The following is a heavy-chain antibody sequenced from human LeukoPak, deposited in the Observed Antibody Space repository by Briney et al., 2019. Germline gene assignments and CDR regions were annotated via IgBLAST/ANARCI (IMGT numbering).Heavy chain of an antibody. CDR1: GRTFSNYW. CDR3: ARDGFGTGSN. Sequence: GGALRLSCAASGRTFSNYWMDWVRQAPGKGLEWVANIKQDRSEKNYVDSVKGRFIISRDNAKNSLYLQMNTLRADDTAVYYCARDGFGTGSNWGQGTLVTVSS. CDR2: IKQDRSEK. D-gene: IGHD3-16*01. J-gene: IGHJ4*02. V-gene: IGHV3-7*03.